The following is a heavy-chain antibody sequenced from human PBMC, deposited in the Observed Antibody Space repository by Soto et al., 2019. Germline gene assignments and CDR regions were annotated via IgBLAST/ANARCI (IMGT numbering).Heavy chain of an antibody. D-gene: IGHD3-10*01. CDR3: ARDPHGSGSYYPFDY. J-gene: IGHJ4*02. V-gene: IGHV4-4*02. Sequence: QVQLQESGPGLVKPSGTLSLTCAVSGGSISSSNWWSWVRQPPGKGLEWIGEIYHSGSTNYNPSLKGRVTISVDKSKNQFALKLSSVTAADTAVYYCARDPHGSGSYYPFDYWGQGTLVTVSS. CDR2: IYHSGST. CDR1: GGSISSSNW.